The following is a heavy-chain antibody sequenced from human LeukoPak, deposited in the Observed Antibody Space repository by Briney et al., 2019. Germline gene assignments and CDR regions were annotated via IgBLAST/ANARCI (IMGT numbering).Heavy chain of an antibody. J-gene: IGHJ4*02. CDR3: ARDSGRLVPQPFDY. V-gene: IGHV3-48*03. CDR1: GFTFSSYE. D-gene: IGHD6-19*01. CDR2: ISSSGSTI. Sequence: GGSLRLSCAASGFTFSSYEMNWVRQAPGKGLEGVSYISSSGSTIYYADSVKGRFTISRDNAKNSLYLQMNSLRAEDTAVYYCARDSGRLVPQPFDYWGQGTLVTVSS.